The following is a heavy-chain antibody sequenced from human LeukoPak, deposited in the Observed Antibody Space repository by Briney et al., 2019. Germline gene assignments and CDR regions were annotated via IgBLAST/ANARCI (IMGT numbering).Heavy chain of an antibody. J-gene: IGHJ2*01. CDR1: GGSFSGYY. Sequence: PSETLSLTCAAYGGSFSGYYWSWIRQPPGKGLEWIGEINHSGSTNYNPSLKSRVTISVGTSKNQFSLKLSSVTAADTAVYYCARVEVAGTFWYFDLWGRGTLVTVSS. CDR2: INHSGST. V-gene: IGHV4-34*01. CDR3: ARVEVAGTFWYFDL. D-gene: IGHD6-19*01.